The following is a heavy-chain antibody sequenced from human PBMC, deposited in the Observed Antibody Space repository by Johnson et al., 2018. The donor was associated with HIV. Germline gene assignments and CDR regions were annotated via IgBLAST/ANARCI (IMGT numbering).Heavy chain of an antibody. CDR3: AKDLGTGDDAFDI. CDR2: ISYDGSNK. V-gene: IGHV3-30*04. CDR1: GFTFSSYA. J-gene: IGHJ3*02. Sequence: QVQLVESGGGVVQPGRSLRLSCAASGFTFSSYAMHWVRQAPGKGLEWVAVISYDGSNKYYADSVKDRFTISRDNSKNTLYLQMNSLRAEDTAVYYCAKDLGTGDDAFDIWGQGTMVTVSS. D-gene: IGHD7-27*01.